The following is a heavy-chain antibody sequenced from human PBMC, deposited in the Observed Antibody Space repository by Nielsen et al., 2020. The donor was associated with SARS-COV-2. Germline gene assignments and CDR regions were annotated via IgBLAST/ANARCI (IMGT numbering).Heavy chain of an antibody. CDR1: GYTFTGYY. V-gene: IGHV1-2*06. CDR2: INPNSGGT. J-gene: IGHJ3*02. Sequence: ASVKVSCKASGYTFTGYYTHWVRQAPGQGLEWMGRINPNSGGTNYAQKFQGRVTMTRDTSISTAYMELSRLRSDDTAVYYCAREGAGVAATRGAFDIWGQGTMVTVSS. CDR3: AREGAGVAATRGAFDI. D-gene: IGHD2-15*01.